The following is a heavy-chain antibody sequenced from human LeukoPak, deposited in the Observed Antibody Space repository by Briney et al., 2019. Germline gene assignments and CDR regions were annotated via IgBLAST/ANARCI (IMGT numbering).Heavy chain of an antibody. CDR2: IYYSGST. V-gene: IGHV4-59*11. CDR1: GVSISSHY. D-gene: IGHD3-9*01. CDR3: ATADILTGPALFDY. Sequence: SETLSLTCTVSGVSISSHYWSWIRQPPGKGLEWIGYIYYSGSTNYNPSLKSRVTISVDTSKNQFSLKLSSVTAADTAAYYCATADILTGPALFDYWGQGTLVTVSS. J-gene: IGHJ4*02.